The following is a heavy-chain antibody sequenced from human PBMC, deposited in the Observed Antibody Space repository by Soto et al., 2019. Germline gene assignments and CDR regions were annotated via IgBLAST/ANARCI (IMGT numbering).Heavy chain of an antibody. CDR2: ISYRGST. V-gene: IGHV4-59*01. CDR3: ASSGIVGREVNSWFDP. Sequence: SETLSLTCTVSAGSITTSYWSWIRQPLGKALEWIGYISYRGSTNYNPSLKSRLTISIDTSKSQISLKLTSMTTADTAVYYCASSGIVGREVNSWFDPWGQGTLVTVSS. J-gene: IGHJ5*02. CDR1: AGSITTSY. D-gene: IGHD3-22*01.